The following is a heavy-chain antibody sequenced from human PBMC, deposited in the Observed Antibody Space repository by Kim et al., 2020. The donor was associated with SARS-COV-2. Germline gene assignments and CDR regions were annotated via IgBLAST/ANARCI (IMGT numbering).Heavy chain of an antibody. J-gene: IGHJ5*02. V-gene: IGHV6-1*01. Sequence: SVKSRITINPDTSKNQFSLQLNSVTPEDTAVYYCARYGSHYSRGYAFDPWGQGTLVTVSS. CDR3: ARYGSHYSRGYAFDP. D-gene: IGHD3-10*01.